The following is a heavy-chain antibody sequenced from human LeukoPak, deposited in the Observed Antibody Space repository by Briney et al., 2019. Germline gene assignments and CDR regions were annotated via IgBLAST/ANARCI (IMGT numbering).Heavy chain of an antibody. CDR1: GFTFSSYA. CDR3: AKAYYDFWSGYPPYAFDI. J-gene: IGHJ3*02. D-gene: IGHD3-3*01. CDR2: ISGSGGGT. V-gene: IGHV3-23*01. Sequence: GGSLRLSCAASGFTFSSYAMSWVRQAPGKGLEWVSAISGSGGGTYYADSVKGRFTISRDNSKNTLYLQMNSLRAEDTAVYYCAKAYYDFWSGYPPYAFDIWGQGTMVTVSS.